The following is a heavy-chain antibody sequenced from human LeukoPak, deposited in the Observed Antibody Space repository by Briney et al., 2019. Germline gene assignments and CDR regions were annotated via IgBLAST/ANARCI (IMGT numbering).Heavy chain of an antibody. CDR2: INPNSSGT. CDR1: GYTITGYY. Sequence: GASVKVSCKSSGYTITGYYMRWVRQAPGQGLEWMGWINPNSSGTNYAQKFQGRITMTRDTSISTAYMELNRLTSDDTAVYYCASVRSSASYHDAFDYWGQGTQVTVSS. CDR3: ASVRSSASYHDAFDY. D-gene: IGHD3-22*01. J-gene: IGHJ4*02. V-gene: IGHV1-2*02.